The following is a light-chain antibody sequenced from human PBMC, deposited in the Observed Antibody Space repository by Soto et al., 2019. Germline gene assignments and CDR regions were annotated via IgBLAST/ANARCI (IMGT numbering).Light chain of an antibody. Sequence: DIQMTQSPSSLSASLGDTVTISCRASQNIENYLHWYQQKAGKAPEVLLYVASVLKDGVSSRFSGSGYGTDVTLTITNLQPEDFAMYYCQQSFSSPPITVGQGTRLDIK. V-gene: IGKV1-39*01. J-gene: IGKJ5*01. CDR3: QQSFSSPPIT. CDR2: VAS. CDR1: QNIENY.